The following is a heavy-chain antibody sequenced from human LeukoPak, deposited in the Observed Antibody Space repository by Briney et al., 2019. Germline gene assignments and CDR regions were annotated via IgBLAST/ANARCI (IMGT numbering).Heavy chain of an antibody. Sequence: GRSLSLACSASRFTFSSYSMNWVRQAAGKGMEWDSYIRSSSTIYQADAMKGRFTISRDNAKNSLYLQMNSLRAEYTAVYYGARPSIVGARFFDYWGQGTLVTVSS. V-gene: IGHV3-48*01. D-gene: IGHD1-26*01. CDR2: IRSSSTI. CDR3: ARPSIVGARFFDY. J-gene: IGHJ4*02. CDR1: RFTFSSYS.